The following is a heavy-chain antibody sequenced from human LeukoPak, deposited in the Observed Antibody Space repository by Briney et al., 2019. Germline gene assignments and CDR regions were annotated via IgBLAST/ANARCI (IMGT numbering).Heavy chain of an antibody. J-gene: IGHJ4*02. D-gene: IGHD6-19*01. CDR3: TRETSSGWYQIVDY. V-gene: IGHV3-49*04. CDR1: GFTFGDYA. CDR2: IRSKAYGGTT. Sequence: GGSLRLSCTASGFTFGDYAMSWVRQAPGKGLEWVGFIRSKAYGGTTEYAASVKGRFTISRDDSKSIAYLQMNSLKTEDTAVYYCTRETSSGWYQIVDYWGQGTLVTVSS.